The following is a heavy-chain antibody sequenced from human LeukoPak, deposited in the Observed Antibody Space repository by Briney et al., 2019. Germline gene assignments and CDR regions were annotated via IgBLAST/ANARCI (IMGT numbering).Heavy chain of an antibody. J-gene: IGHJ6*03. D-gene: IGHD6-13*01. CDR1: GGSISSGSDY. CDR2: IYTSGST. V-gene: IGHV4-61*02. Sequence: SETLSLTCTVSGGSISSGSDYWSWIRQPAGKGLEWIGRIYTSGSTNYNPSLKSRVTISVDTSKNQFSLKLSSVTAADTAVYYCARAAGTHYYYYMDVWGKGTTVTVSS. CDR3: ARAAGTHYYYYMDV.